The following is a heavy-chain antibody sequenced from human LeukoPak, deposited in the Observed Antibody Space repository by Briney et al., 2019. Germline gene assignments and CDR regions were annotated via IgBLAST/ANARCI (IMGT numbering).Heavy chain of an antibody. Sequence: SETLSLTCTVSGGSISSYYWSWIRQPPGKGLEWIGYIYYSGSTNYNPSHKSRVTISVHTSKNQFSLKLSSVTAAETAVYCCARGRVGSSWVNFDYWGQGTLVTVSS. CDR2: IYYSGST. V-gene: IGHV4-59*01. J-gene: IGHJ4*02. D-gene: IGHD6-13*01. CDR1: GGSISSYY. CDR3: ARGRVGSSWVNFDY.